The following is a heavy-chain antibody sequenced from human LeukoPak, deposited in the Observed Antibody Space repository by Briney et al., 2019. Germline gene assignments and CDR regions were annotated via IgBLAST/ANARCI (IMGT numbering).Heavy chain of an antibody. V-gene: IGHV4-31*03. J-gene: IGHJ1*01. Sequence: SETLSLTCTVSGDSINSGGSYWSWIRQHPGRGLEWIGYIYYSGSTYYNPSLGSRGTISLDTSKKQFSLMLSSVTAAYTAVYYCASQANYYDSSGYFHHWGQGTLVTVVS. CDR3: ASQANYYDSSGYFHH. CDR1: GDSINSGGSY. D-gene: IGHD3-22*01. CDR2: IYYSGST.